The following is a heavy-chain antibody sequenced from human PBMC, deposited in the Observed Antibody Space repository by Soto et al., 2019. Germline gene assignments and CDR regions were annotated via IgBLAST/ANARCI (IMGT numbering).Heavy chain of an antibody. CDR2: MKEDGSVK. CDR1: GLTFSPYW. V-gene: IGHV3-7*03. CDR3: ARDVSSEYASILDV. Sequence: GGSLRLSCEGFGLTFSPYWMTWVRQAPWKGLEWVASMKEDGSVKNYADSVKGRFTVSRDNVKRAMFLQMTSVRADDTAVYFCARDVSSEYASILDVWGRGARVTVSS. D-gene: IGHD3-3*01. J-gene: IGHJ4*02.